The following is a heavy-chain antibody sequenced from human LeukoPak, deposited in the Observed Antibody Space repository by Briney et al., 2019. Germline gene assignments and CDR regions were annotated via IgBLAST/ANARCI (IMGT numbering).Heavy chain of an antibody. J-gene: IGHJ4*02. CDR3: ARVDGYYYDSSGYDL. CDR2: IYYSGST. CDR1: GGSISSGGYY. D-gene: IGHD3-22*01. Sequence: SETLSLTCTVSGGSISSGGYYWSWIRQHPGKGLEWIGYIYYSGSTYYNPSLKSRVTISVDTSKSQFSLKLSSVTAADTAVYYCARVDGYYYDSSGYDLWGQGTLVTVSS. V-gene: IGHV4-31*03.